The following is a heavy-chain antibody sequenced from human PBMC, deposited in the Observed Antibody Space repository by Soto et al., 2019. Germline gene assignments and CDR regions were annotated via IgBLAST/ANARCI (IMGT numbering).Heavy chain of an antibody. J-gene: IGHJ5*02. V-gene: IGHV4-31*03. CDR3: ARGESSSGYYYAWFDP. CDR2: IYYSGST. Sequence: QVQLQESGPGLVKPSQTLSLTCTVSGGSISSGGYYWSWIRQHPGKGLEWIGYIYYSGSTYYNPSLKSRVTISVDTSKNQFSLKLSSVTAADTAVYYCARGESSSGYYYAWFDPWGQGTLVTVSS. D-gene: IGHD3-22*01. CDR1: GGSISSGGYY.